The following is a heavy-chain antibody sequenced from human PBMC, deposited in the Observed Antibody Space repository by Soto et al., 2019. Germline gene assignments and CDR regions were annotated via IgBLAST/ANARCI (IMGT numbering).Heavy chain of an antibody. Sequence: PGGSLRLSCAASGFTFSSYGMHWVRQAPGKXLEWVAVISYDGSNKYYADSVKGRFTISRDNSKNTLYLQMNSLRAEDTAVYYCATYINYPLYYYYYGMDVWGQGNTVTVSS. CDR1: GFTFSSYG. D-gene: IGHD4-4*01. CDR3: ATYINYPLYYYYYGMDV. CDR2: ISYDGSNK. V-gene: IGHV3-30*03. J-gene: IGHJ6*02.